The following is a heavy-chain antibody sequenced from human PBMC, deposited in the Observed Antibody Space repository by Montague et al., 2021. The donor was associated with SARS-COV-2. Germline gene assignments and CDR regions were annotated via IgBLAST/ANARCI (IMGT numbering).Heavy chain of an antibody. V-gene: IGHV4-39*01. J-gene: IGHJ4*02. Sequence: TLSLTCTVSGGSVSSSSYYWAWIRQPPGKGLEWIGSIYYRGSTYYNPSLKSRVFISVDTSKNQLSLTLTSVTAADTAVYYCATQEDPSGWIPGPFDFWGQGTLLSVSS. CDR1: GGSVSSSSYY. D-gene: IGHD6-19*01. CDR3: ATQEDPSGWIPGPFDF. CDR2: IYYRGST.